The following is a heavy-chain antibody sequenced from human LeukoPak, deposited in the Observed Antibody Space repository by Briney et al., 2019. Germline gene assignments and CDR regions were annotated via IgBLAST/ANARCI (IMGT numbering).Heavy chain of an antibody. V-gene: IGHV3-33*01. CDR2: IWYDGSDI. Sequence: GGSLRLSCVASGFTFSSYGMHWVRLAPGKGLEWVAVIWYDGSDIFYADSVKGRFTISRDNSKNTLFLQINSLRADDMAVYYCARGVGVVGLRDYFDYWGQGTLVTVSS. D-gene: IGHD1-26*01. CDR3: ARGVGVVGLRDYFDY. J-gene: IGHJ4*02. CDR1: GFTFSSYG.